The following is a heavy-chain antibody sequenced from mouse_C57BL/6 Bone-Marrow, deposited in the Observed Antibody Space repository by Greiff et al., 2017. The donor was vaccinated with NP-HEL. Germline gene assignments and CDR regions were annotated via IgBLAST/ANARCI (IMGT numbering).Heavy chain of an antibody. CDR2: IYPGSGST. J-gene: IGHJ2*01. CDR3: ARSITSVPFDY. D-gene: IGHD1-1*01. CDR1: GYTFTSYW. V-gene: IGHV1-55*01. Sequence: QVQLKESGAELVKPGASVKMSCKASGYTFTSYWITWVKQRPGQGLEWIGDIYPGSGSTNYNEKFKSKATLTVDTSSSTAYMQLSSLTSDDSAVYYCARSITSVPFDYWGQGTTLTVSS.